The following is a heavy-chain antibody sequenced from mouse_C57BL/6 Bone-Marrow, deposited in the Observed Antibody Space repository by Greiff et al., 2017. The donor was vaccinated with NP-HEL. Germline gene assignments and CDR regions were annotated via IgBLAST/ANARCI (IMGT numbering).Heavy chain of an antibody. CDR1: GYTFTSYW. Sequence: QVQLQQPGAELVKPGASVKLSCKASGYTFTSYWMQWVKQRPGQGLEWIGEIDPSDSYTNYNQKFKGKATLTVDPSSSTAYMQLSSLTSEDSAVYYCARSYEFAYWGQGTLVTVSA. CDR2: IDPSDSYT. V-gene: IGHV1-50*01. J-gene: IGHJ3*01. D-gene: IGHD1-1*01. CDR3: ARSYEFAY.